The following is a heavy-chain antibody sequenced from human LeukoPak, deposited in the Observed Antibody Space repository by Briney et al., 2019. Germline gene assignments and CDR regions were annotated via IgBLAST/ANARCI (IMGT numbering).Heavy chain of an antibody. CDR2: ISSSGSTI. V-gene: IGHV3-11*01. CDR3: PTPPGGTAMVTDDFDI. Sequence: GRSLRLSCAASGFTFSDYYISCIRPAPGKGGERVSYISSSGSTIYYADSVKGRFTISRDNAKNSLYLQMNSLRAEDTAVYYCPTPPGGTAMVTDDFDIWGKGTMVTVSS. CDR1: GFTFSDYY. D-gene: IGHD5-18*01. J-gene: IGHJ3*02.